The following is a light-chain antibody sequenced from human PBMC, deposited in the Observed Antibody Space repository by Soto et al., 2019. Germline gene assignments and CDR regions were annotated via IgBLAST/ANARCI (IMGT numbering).Light chain of an antibody. CDR1: QSVSIL. J-gene: IGKJ5*01. V-gene: IGKV3-20*01. CDR2: GAS. Sequence: EIVMTQSPATLSVSPGERATLSCRASQSVSILLAWYQQKPGQAPRLLIYGASSRATGIPDRFSGSGSGTDFSLTINRLEPEDFAVYYCQQYGRSITFGQGTRLEIK. CDR3: QQYGRSIT.